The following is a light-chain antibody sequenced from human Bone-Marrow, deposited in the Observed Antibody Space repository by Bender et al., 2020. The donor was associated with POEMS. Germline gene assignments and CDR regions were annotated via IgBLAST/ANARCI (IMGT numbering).Light chain of an antibody. J-gene: IGLJ1*01. CDR2: QDS. CDR1: QSGDKY. V-gene: IGLV3-1*01. Sequence: SYELTQPPSVSVSPGQTASVTCSGDQSGDKYVSWYQQRPGQSPVLVIHQDSKRPAGVPERFSGSNSGNAATLTISGTQAVDEADYFCQTWDSSFAVFGSGTMVTVL. CDR3: QTWDSSFAV.